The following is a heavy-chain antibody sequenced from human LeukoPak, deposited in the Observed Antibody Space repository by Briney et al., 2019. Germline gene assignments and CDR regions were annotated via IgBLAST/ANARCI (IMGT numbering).Heavy chain of an antibody. J-gene: IGHJ4*02. CDR2: VYSGGTI. V-gene: IGHV3-66*02. Sequence: GGSLRLSCAVSGLTVSSNYMSWVRQAPGKGLEWVSVVYSGGTIKYADSVKGRFTISRDNSKNTLYLQMNSLRAEDTAVYYCARVYYDSSGYYYYPPAWLDYWGQGTLVTVSS. D-gene: IGHD3-22*01. CDR3: ARVYYDSSGYYYYPPAWLDY. CDR1: GLTVSSNY.